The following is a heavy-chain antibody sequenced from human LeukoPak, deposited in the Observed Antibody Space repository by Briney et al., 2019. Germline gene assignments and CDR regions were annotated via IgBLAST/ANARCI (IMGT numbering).Heavy chain of an antibody. CDR2: ITSGGNS. CDR1: GFTVSSTY. J-gene: IGHJ4*02. Sequence: QSGGSLRLSCAASGFTVSSTYMNWVRQAPGKGLEWVSVITSGGNSYYADSVKGRFTISRDNAKNSLYLQMNSLRAEDTAVYYCARLVAGAGITYWGQGTLVTVSS. CDR3: ARLVAGAGITY. V-gene: IGHV3-66*04. D-gene: IGHD6-19*01.